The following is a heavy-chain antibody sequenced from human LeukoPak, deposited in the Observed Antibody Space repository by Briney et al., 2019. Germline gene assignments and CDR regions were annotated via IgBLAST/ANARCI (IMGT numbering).Heavy chain of an antibody. J-gene: IGHJ3*01. Sequence: PGGSLRLSCAASGFTVSSNYMSWVRQAPGKGLEWVSVTYSGGSTYYADSVKGRFTISRDNSKNTLYLQMNSLRAEDTAVYYCARVQGHPPNGLDVWGQGTMVTVSS. CDR3: ARVQGHPPNGLDV. CDR1: GFTVSSNY. V-gene: IGHV3-53*01. D-gene: IGHD2-8*01. CDR2: TYSGGST.